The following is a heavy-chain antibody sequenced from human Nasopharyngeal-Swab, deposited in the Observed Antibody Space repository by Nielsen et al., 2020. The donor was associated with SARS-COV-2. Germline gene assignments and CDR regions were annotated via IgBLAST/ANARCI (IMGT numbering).Heavy chain of an antibody. J-gene: IGHJ6*02. CDR3: ARDYRTYYYGSGYYYYYGMDV. CDR2: INSDGSST. Sequence: GESLKISCAASGFTFSSYWVHWVRQAPGKGLVWVSRINSDGSSTSYADSVKGRFTISRDNAKNTLYLQLNSLRAEDTAVYYCARDYRTYYYGSGYYYYYGMDVWGQGTSVTVSS. D-gene: IGHD3-10*01. CDR1: GFTFSSYW. V-gene: IGHV3-74*01.